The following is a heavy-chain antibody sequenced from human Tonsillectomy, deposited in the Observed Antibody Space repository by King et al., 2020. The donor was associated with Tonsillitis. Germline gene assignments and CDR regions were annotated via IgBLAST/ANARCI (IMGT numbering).Heavy chain of an antibody. J-gene: IGHJ4*02. CDR3: ARTYDSSGYLEGYYFDY. CDR1: GYSFTTHW. Sequence: VQLVESGAEVKKPGESLKISCKGSGYSFTTHWIGWVRQMPGKGLEWMGIIYPGDSDTRYSPSFQGQVTISADKSISTSYLQWSSLKASDTAMYYCARTYDSSGYLEGYYFDYWGQGTLVTVSS. V-gene: IGHV5-51*01. D-gene: IGHD3-22*01. CDR2: IYPGDSDT.